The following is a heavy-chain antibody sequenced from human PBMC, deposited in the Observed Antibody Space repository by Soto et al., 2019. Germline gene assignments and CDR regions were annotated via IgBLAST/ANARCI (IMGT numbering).Heavy chain of an antibody. CDR2: ISGYSGNA. Sequence: QVHVVQSGAEVKRPGDSVKVSCKTSGYIFSDYGINWVRQAPGQGLEWMGWISGYSGNANLAQKFQGRVTMSRDTATRTAYMELRSLRSDDTAVYYCAKRTSGTTWGESDYWGQGTLVNVSS. CDR1: GYIFSDYG. CDR3: AKRTSGTTWGESDY. V-gene: IGHV1-18*04. D-gene: IGHD4-17*01. J-gene: IGHJ4*02.